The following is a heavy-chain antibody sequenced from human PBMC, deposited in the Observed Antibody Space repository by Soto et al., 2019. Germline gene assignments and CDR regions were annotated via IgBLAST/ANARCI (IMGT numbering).Heavy chain of an antibody. D-gene: IGHD3-10*01. J-gene: IGHJ4*02. CDR1: GSSISSYY. CDR3: ARQPSYGAELILDY. V-gene: IGHV4-59*08. CDR2: IYYSGSN. Sequence: SETLSLTCTVSGSSISSYYWSWIRQPPGKGLEWIGYIYYSGSNNYNPSLKSRVTISVDTSKNQFSLKLSSVTAADTAVYYCARQPSYGAELILDYWGQGTLVTVSS.